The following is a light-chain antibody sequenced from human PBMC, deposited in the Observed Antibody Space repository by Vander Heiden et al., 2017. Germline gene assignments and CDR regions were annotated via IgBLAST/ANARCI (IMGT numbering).Light chain of an antibody. V-gene: IGLV2-14*03. CDR2: DVS. Sequence: QSALTQPPSVSGSPGQSLTLSCSGTGSDIGAHNYVSWYQQHPGKTPKLLIYDVSFRPSGVSNRFSGSKSANTASLTISGLQAQDEADYYCSSYTTSGTQVFGTGTEVTVL. CDR1: GSDIGAHNY. J-gene: IGLJ1*01. CDR3: SSYTTSGTQV.